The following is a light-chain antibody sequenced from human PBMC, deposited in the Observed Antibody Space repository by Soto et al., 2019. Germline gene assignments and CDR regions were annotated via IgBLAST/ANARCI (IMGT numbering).Light chain of an antibody. CDR1: QGISSY. CDR2: GAS. CDR3: QQLNSYPRT. Sequence: DIQLTQSPPFLSASVGDRVTITCRASQGISSYLAWYQQKPGKAPKLLTYGASALDSGVPSRFSGSGSGTEFTLTISSLQPEDSATYYCQQLNSYPRTFGQGTKVEIK. J-gene: IGKJ1*01. V-gene: IGKV1-9*01.